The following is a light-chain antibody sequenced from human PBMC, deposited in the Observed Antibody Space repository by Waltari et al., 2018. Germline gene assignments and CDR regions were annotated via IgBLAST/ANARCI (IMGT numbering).Light chain of an antibody. V-gene: IGLV1-51*02. CDR2: ENN. Sequence: QSVLTQPPSVSAAPGQKVTISCSGSSSNIGNNYVSWYQHLPGTAPKLLIYENNKRPSWFPDRFSGSKSGASATLGITGLQTGDEADFYCGTWDSSLSRGVFGGGTKLTVL. CDR1: SSNIGNNY. CDR3: GTWDSSLSRGV. J-gene: IGLJ3*02.